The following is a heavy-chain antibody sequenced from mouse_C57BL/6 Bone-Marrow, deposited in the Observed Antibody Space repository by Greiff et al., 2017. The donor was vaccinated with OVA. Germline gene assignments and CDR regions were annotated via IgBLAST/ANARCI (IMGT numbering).Heavy chain of an antibody. Sequence: QVQLQQPGAELVRPGASVTLSCKASGYTFTDYEMHWVKQTPVHGLEWIGAIDPETGGTAYNQKFKGKAILTADKSSSTAYMELRSLTSEDSAVYYCARYEYDVAWFAYWGQGTLVTVSA. J-gene: IGHJ3*01. CDR3: ARYEYDVAWFAY. D-gene: IGHD2-4*01. CDR2: IDPETGGT. V-gene: IGHV1-15*01. CDR1: GYTFTDYE.